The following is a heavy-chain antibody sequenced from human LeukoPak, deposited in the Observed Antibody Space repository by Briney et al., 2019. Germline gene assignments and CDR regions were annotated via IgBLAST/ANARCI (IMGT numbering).Heavy chain of an antibody. Sequence: PGGSLRLSCAASGFTFSSHAMSWVRQAPGKGLEWVSTISGSGDSTNYADSVKGRFTISRANSKNTLYLQMSSLRADDTAMYYCAKLIVGARSLFDFRGQGILVTVSS. V-gene: IGHV3-23*01. CDR2: ISGSGDST. CDR1: GFTFSSHA. CDR3: AKLIVGARSLFDF. J-gene: IGHJ4*02. D-gene: IGHD2-21*01.